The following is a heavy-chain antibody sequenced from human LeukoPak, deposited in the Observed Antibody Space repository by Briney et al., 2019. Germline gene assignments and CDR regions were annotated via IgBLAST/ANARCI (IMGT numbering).Heavy chain of an antibody. CDR3: ARDRAGLDAFDM. CDR1: GFSFSNYA. V-gene: IGHV3-30*04. CDR2: IWFDGSNK. Sequence: PGGSLRLSCAASGFSFSNYAMHWVRQAPGKGLEWAAVIWFDGSNKYYADSVKGRFIISRDNSKNTVYLQLNSLRAEDTAVYYCARDRAGLDAFDMWGQGTVVTVSS. J-gene: IGHJ3*02.